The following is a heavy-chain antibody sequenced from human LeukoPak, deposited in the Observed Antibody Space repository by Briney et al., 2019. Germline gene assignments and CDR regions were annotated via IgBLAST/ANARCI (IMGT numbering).Heavy chain of an antibody. Sequence: SETLSLTCAVSGASISTSIWWSWVRPPPGKGLEWIGEIYHSGSTNYNPSLKSRVTILVEKSKNQFSLKLNSVTAADTAVYYCARKTYDSSGLIPHPGVFDIWGQGTMVTVSS. CDR2: IYHSGST. V-gene: IGHV4-4*02. D-gene: IGHD3-22*01. J-gene: IGHJ3*02. CDR3: ARKTYDSSGLIPHPGVFDI. CDR1: GASISTSIW.